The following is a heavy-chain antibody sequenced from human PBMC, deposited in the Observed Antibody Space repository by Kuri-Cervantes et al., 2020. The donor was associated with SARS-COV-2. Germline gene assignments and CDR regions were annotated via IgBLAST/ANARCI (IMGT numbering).Heavy chain of an antibody. CDR3: ARIVGGSSGYYFDP. V-gene: IGHV1-8*01. CDR2: MNPNSGNT. J-gene: IGHJ5*02. Sequence: ASVKVSCKASGYTFTSYDINWVRQATGQGLEWMGWMNPNSGNTGYAQKFQGRVTMTRDTSTSTVYMELSSLRSEDTAVYYCARIVGGSSGYYFDPWGQGTLVTVSS. D-gene: IGHD3-22*01. CDR1: GYTFTSYD.